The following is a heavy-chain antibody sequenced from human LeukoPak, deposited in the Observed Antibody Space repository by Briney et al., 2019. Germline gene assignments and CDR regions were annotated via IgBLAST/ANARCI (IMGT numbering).Heavy chain of an antibody. D-gene: IGHD3-3*01. CDR3: ARPSYDFWSGYSWFDP. V-gene: IGHV1-46*01. J-gene: IGHJ5*02. CDR2: INPSGGST. Sequence: ASVKVSCKASGYTFTSYYMHWVRQAPGQGLEWMGIINPSGGSTSYAQKFRGRVTMTRDTSTSTVYMELSSLRSEDTAVYYCARPSYDFWSGYSWFDPWGQGTLVTVSS. CDR1: GYTFTSYY.